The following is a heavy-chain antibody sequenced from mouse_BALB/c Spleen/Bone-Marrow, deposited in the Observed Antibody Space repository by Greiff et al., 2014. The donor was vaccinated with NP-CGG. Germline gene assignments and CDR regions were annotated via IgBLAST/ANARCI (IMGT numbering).Heavy chain of an antibody. J-gene: IGHJ4*01. CDR3: ARHQRYYAMDY. Sequence: EVQRVESGGDLVKPGGSLKLSCAASGFTFSSYGMSWGRQTPDKRLEWVATISSGGSNTYYPDNVKGRFTISRDNAKNTLYLQMSSLKSEDTAMYYCARHQRYYAMDYWGQGTSVTVSS. CDR1: GFTFSSYG. V-gene: IGHV5-6*01. CDR2: ISSGGSNT.